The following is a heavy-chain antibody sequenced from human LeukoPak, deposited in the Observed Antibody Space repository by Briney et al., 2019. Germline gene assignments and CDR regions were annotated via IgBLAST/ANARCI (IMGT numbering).Heavy chain of an antibody. Sequence: SETLSLTCTVSGGSISSSSYYWGWICQPPGKGLEWIGSIYYSGSTYYNPSLKSRVTISVDTSKNQFSLKLSSVTAADTAVYYCAREYYYDSSGYPPHAGRWFDPWGQGTLVTVSS. CDR3: AREYYYDSSGYPPHAGRWFDP. CDR2: IYYSGST. D-gene: IGHD3-22*01. CDR1: GGSISSSSYY. J-gene: IGHJ5*02. V-gene: IGHV4-39*07.